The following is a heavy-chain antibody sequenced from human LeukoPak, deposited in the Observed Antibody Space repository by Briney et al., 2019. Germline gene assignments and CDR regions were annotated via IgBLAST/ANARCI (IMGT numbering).Heavy chain of an antibody. J-gene: IGHJ4*02. V-gene: IGHV3-21*01. Sequence: GGSLRLSCAASGFTFSSYSMNWVRQAQGKGMEWVSSISSSSSYIYYADSVKGRFTISRDSAKNSLYLQMNGLRAEDTAVYYCARWLCSGGSCNFDYWGQGTLVTVPS. CDR1: GFTFSSYS. CDR3: ARWLCSGGSCNFDY. CDR2: ISSSSSYI. D-gene: IGHD2-15*01.